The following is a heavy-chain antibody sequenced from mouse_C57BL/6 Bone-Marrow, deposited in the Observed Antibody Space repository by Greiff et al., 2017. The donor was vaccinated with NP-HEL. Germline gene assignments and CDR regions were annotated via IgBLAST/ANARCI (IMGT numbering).Heavy chain of an antibody. J-gene: IGHJ2*01. D-gene: IGHD2-5*01. CDR2: IYPGDGDT. V-gene: IGHV1-82*01. CDR1: GYAFSSSW. Sequence: VEPGASVKISCKASGYAFSSSWMNWVKQRPGKGLEWIGRIYPGDGDTNYNGKFKGKATLTADKSSSTAYMQLSSLTSEDSAVYFCARMVYYSNYNYWGQGTTLTVSS. CDR3: ARMVYYSNYNY.